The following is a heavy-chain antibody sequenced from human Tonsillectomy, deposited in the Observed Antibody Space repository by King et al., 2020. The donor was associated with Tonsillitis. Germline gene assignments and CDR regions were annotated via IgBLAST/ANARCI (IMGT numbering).Heavy chain of an antibody. CDR2: IYSGGSST. CDR1: GFTFSSYA. Sequence: VQLVESGGGLVQPGGSLRLSCAASGFTFSSYAMSWVRQAPGKGLEWVSVIYSGGSSTYYADSGKGRFTISRDNSKNTVYLKMKSLRAEDTAVYYCAKGAIAAAGTVDYWGQGTLVTVSS. CDR3: AKGAIAAAGTVDY. D-gene: IGHD6-13*01. J-gene: IGHJ4*02. V-gene: IGHV3-23*03.